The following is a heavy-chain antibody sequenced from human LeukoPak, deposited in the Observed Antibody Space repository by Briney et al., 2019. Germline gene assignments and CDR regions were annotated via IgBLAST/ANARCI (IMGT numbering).Heavy chain of an antibody. CDR2: IYPDDSDI. CDR3: ARQTLGVRGGEWDY. CDR1: GYSFTSYW. V-gene: IGHV5-51*01. Sequence: GESLKISCKGSGYSFTSYWIGWVRQMPGKGLEWMGIIYPDDSDIRYSPSFQGQVTISADRSRSIAYVQWNSLKASDTAMYYCARQTLGVRGGEWDYWGQGTLVTVSS. D-gene: IGHD3-10*01. J-gene: IGHJ4*02.